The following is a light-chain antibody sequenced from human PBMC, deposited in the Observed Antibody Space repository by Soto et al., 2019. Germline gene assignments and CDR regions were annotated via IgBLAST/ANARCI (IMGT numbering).Light chain of an antibody. CDR2: AAS. Sequence: DFVITQSPLSLPVTAGEPASISCRSSQSLLHSSGYNYLDWYQQKPGKVPKLLIYAASTLQSGVPSRFSGSGSGTDFTLTISSLQSEDFAVYYCQQYNNWPLTFGGGTKVDIK. V-gene: IGKV2-28*01. J-gene: IGKJ4*01. CDR3: QQYNNWPLT. CDR1: QSLLHSSGYNY.